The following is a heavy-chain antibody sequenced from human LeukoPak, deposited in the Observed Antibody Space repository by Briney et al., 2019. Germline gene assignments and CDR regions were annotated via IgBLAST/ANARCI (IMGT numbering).Heavy chain of an antibody. CDR1: GFTVSSNY. D-gene: IGHD2-21*01. V-gene: IGHV3-66*02. CDR3: AKGDEYCGRDCYYFGY. CDR2: IYSGGST. Sequence: GGSLRLSCAASGFTVSSNYMSWVRQSPGKGLEWVSVIYSGGSTYYADSVKGRFTISRDNSKNTLYLQMNSLRAEDTAVYYCAKGDEYCGRDCYYFGYWGQGTLVTVSS. J-gene: IGHJ4*02.